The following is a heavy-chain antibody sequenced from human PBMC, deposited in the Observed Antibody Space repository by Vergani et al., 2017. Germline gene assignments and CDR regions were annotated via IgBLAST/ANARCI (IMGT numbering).Heavy chain of an antibody. D-gene: IGHD1-14*01. CDR2: IIPIFGTA. CDR3: ARDRGGTCYYYMDV. J-gene: IGHJ6*03. V-gene: IGHV1-69*01. Sequence: QVQLVQSGAEVKKPGSSVKVSCKASGGTFSSYAISWVRQAPGQGLEWMGGIIPIFGTANYAQKFQGRVTITADESTSTAYMELSNLRSEDTAVYYCARDRGGTCYYYMDVWGKGTTVTVSS. CDR1: GGTFSSYA.